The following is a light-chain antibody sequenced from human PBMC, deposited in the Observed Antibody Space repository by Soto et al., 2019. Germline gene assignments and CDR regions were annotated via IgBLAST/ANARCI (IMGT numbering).Light chain of an antibody. CDR2: DAS. CDR1: QNIHNY. J-gene: IGKJ4*01. CDR3: QQYESLPIT. V-gene: IGKV1-33*01. Sequence: DIQMTQFPSSLSASVGDRVTITCQASQNIHNYLNWYQQKPGRAPKLLIYDASKLEAGVPSRFRGSGSGTDFTSTISRLQPEDIATYYCQQYESLPITFGGGTKVDIK.